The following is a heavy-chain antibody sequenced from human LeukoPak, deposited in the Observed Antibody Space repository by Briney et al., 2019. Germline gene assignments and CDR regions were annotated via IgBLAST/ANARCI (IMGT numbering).Heavy chain of an antibody. Sequence: GGSLRLSCAASGFTFSNYAMSWVRQAPGKGLEWVANIKQDGSEKYYVDSVKGRFTISRDNAKNSLYLQMNSLRAEDTAVYYCAGGIAAALTWGQGTLVTVSS. J-gene: IGHJ5*02. CDR3: AGGIAAALT. CDR1: GFTFSNYA. V-gene: IGHV3-7*03. D-gene: IGHD6-13*01. CDR2: IKQDGSEK.